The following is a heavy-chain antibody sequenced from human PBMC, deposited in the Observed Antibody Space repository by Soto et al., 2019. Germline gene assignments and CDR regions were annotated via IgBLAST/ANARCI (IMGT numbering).Heavy chain of an antibody. J-gene: IGHJ6*02. CDR2: INHSGST. V-gene: IGHV4-34*01. CDR3: ARGQFLKATSYYYGMDV. D-gene: IGHD5-12*01. CDR1: GGSFSGYY. Sequence: SETLSLTCAVYGGSFSGYYWSWIRQPPGKGLEWIGEINHSGSTNYNPSLRSRVTISVDTSKNQFSLKLSSVTAADTAVYYCARGQFLKATSYYYGMDVWGQGTTVTVSS.